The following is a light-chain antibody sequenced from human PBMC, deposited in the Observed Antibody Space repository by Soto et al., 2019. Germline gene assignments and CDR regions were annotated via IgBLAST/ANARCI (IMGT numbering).Light chain of an antibody. J-gene: IGLJ2*01. CDR2: DDS. Sequence: SSELTQPPSVSVAPGQTARITCGGNRIGSKSVHWFQQKPGQAPVLVVHDDSDRPSGIPGRFSGSNSGGTATLTISRVEAGDEADYYCQVWDSRDDHRVFGGGTKVTVL. CDR1: RIGSKS. CDR3: QVWDSRDDHRV. V-gene: IGLV3-21*02.